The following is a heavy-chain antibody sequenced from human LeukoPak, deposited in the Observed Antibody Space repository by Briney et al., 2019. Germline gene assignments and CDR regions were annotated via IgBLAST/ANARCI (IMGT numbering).Heavy chain of an antibody. CDR2: ISSSGSTI. CDR3: ARFRRVFSSSAYYFDY. D-gene: IGHD6-6*01. V-gene: IGHV3-11*01. J-gene: IGHJ4*02. CDR1: GFTFSDYY. Sequence: GGSLRLSCAASGFTFSDYYMSWIRQAPGKGLEGVSYISSSGSTIYYADSVKGRFTISRDNAKNSLYLQMNSLRAEDTAVYYCARFRRVFSSSAYYFDYWGQGTLVTVSS.